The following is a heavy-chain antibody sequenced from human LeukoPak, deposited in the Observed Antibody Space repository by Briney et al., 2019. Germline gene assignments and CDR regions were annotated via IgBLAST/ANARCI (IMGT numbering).Heavy chain of an antibody. J-gene: IGHJ4*02. D-gene: IGHD2-2*01. CDR2: FDPEDGET. CDR1: GYTLTELS. V-gene: IGHV1-24*01. Sequence: ASVKVSCKVSGYTLTELSMHRVRQAPGKGLEWMGGFDPEDGETIYAQKFQGRVTMTEDTSTDTAYMELSSLRSADTDVYYCAIGVVPAAINFDYWGQGTLVTVSS. CDR3: AIGVVPAAINFDY.